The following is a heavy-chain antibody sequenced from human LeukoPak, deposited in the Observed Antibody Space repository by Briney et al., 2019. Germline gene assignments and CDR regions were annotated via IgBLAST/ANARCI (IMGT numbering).Heavy chain of an antibody. CDR3: ACGDYYFDY. Sequence: SETLSLTCAVYGGSFSAYYWNWIRQPPGKGLEWIGEINHSGSTKYDPSLKSRVTISAVTSKNQFSLKLSSVTAADTAVYYCACGDYYFDYWGQGTLVTVSS. J-gene: IGHJ4*02. D-gene: IGHD2-21*02. CDR1: GGSFSAYY. V-gene: IGHV4-34*01. CDR2: INHSGST.